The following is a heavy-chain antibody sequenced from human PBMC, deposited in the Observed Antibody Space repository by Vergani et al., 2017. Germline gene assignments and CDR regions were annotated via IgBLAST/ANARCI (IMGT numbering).Heavy chain of an antibody. CDR2: IRADTGDT. D-gene: IGHD3-10*01. CDR1: GYTFFNYG. Sequence: QVQLVQSGPEVKRPGASVKASCKTSGYTFFNYGVNWIRRAPGQGFEWLGWIRADTGDTKYSERLQDRVTLTTDSSTNTAYMELRSLKSDDTAVYYCARDGTYYYGSGSFYLFDYWGQGTLVTVSS. J-gene: IGHJ4*02. V-gene: IGHV1-18*04. CDR3: ARDGTYYYGSGSFYLFDY.